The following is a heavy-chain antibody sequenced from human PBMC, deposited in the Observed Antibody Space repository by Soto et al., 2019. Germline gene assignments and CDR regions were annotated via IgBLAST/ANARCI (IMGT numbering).Heavy chain of an antibody. CDR3: ARDEWGGRDTNWGGYGSIDY. V-gene: IGHV3-21*01. CDR1: GFTFSSYS. Sequence: EVQLVESGGGLVKPGGSLRLSCAASGFTFSSYSMNWVRQAPGKGLEWVSSISSSSSYIYYADSVKGRFTISRDNAKNILYLQMNSLRAADTAVYYCARDEWGGRDTNWGGYGSIDYWGQGTLVTVSS. CDR2: ISSSSSYI. J-gene: IGHJ4*02. D-gene: IGHD3-10*01.